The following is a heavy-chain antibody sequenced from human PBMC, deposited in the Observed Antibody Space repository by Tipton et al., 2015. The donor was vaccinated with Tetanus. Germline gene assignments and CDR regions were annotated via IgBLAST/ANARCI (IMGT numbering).Heavy chain of an antibody. CDR3: ARHVVEAVPRWFDP. CDR2: SYSTGST. CDR1: GGSISGYF. J-gene: IGHJ5*02. V-gene: IGHV4-59*08. Sequence: TLSLTCGVSGGSISGYFWSWIRQPPGKGLEWIGYSYSTGSTNYNPSLRSRLTISVDTSKNQFSLKLNSVSAADTAVYYCARHVVEAVPRWFDPWGQGTLVTVSS. D-gene: IGHD6-19*01.